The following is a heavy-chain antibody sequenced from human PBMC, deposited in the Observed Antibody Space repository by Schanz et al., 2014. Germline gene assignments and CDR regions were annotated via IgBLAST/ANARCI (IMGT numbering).Heavy chain of an antibody. Sequence: QVQLVQSGAEVKKPGASVKVSCKASGYTLTNFDINWVRQAPGQGLEWMGWMNPNSGTTGYAQKFQGRVTMTRNTSTSTAYMELRGLRSDDTAVYYCASALTTWGGMDVWGQGTTVTVSS. V-gene: IGHV1-8*01. CDR2: MNPNSGTT. J-gene: IGHJ6*02. D-gene: IGHD4-4*01. CDR1: GYTLTNFD. CDR3: ASALTTWGGMDV.